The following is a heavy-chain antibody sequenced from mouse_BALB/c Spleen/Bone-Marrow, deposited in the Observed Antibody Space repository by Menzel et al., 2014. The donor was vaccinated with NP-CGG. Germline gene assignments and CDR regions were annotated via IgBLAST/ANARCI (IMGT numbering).Heavy chain of an antibody. Sequence: VQVVESGPELVKPGASVKMSCKASGCSFTSYYIHWVKQRPGQGLEWIGWIFPGSDNTKYNEKFKGKATLTADTSSSTAYVHLSSLTSEDSAVYFCARDWDEYYFDYGGQGSTLTVAS. CDR2: IFPGSDNT. D-gene: IGHD4-1*01. J-gene: IGHJ2*01. CDR3: ARDWDEYYFDY. V-gene: IGHV1-66*01. CDR1: GCSFTSYY.